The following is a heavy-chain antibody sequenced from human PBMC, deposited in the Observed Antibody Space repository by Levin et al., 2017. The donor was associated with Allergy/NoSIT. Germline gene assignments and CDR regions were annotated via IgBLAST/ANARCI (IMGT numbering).Heavy chain of an antibody. D-gene: IGHD2-21*01. J-gene: IGHJ4*02. CDR2: ISYDGSNK. Sequence: GESLKISCAASGFTFSSYAMHWVRQAPGKGLEWVAVISYDGSNKYYADSVKGRFTISRDNSKNTLYLQMNSLRAEDTAVYYCATGSVLWWGQGTLVTVSS. V-gene: IGHV3-30-3*01. CDR3: ATGSVLW. CDR1: GFTFSSYA.